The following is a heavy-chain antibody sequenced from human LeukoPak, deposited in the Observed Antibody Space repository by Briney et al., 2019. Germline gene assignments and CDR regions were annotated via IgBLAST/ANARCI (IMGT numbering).Heavy chain of an antibody. CDR2: IIPIFGTT. CDR3: AAPDSSGSFYYYYMDV. Sequence: ASVKVSCKASGGTFRSYGISWVRQAPGQGLEWMGGIIPIFGTTNYARKFQGRVTITTDESTSTAYMELSSLRSEDTAVYYCAAPDSSGSFYYYYMDVWGKGTTVTVSS. J-gene: IGHJ6*03. CDR1: GGTFRSYG. D-gene: IGHD3-22*01. V-gene: IGHV1-69*05.